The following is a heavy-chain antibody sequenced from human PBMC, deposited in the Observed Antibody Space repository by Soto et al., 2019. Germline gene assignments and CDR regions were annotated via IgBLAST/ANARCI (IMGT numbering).Heavy chain of an antibody. CDR3: ASPWDLLSDAFDI. D-gene: IGHD1-26*01. CDR2: IIPIFGTA. V-gene: IGHV1-69*13. J-gene: IGHJ3*02. CDR1: GGTFSSYA. Sequence: ASVKVSCKASGGTFSSYAISWVRQAPGQGLEWMGGIIPIFGTANYAQKFQGRVTITADESTSTAYMELSSLRSEDTAVYYCASPWDLLSDAFDIWGQRTTVTVSS.